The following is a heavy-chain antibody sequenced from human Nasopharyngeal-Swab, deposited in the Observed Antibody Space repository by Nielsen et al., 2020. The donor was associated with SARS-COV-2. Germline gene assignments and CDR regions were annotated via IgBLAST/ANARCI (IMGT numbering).Heavy chain of an antibody. CDR3: ARYYYYMDV. Sequence: ASVKVSCKASGYTFTSYAMHWVRQAPGQRLEWMGWINAGNGNTKYSRKFQGRVTITRDTSASTAYMELSSLRSEDTAVYCCARYYYYMDVWGKGTTVTVSS. J-gene: IGHJ6*03. CDR1: GYTFTSYA. CDR2: INAGNGNT. V-gene: IGHV1-3*01.